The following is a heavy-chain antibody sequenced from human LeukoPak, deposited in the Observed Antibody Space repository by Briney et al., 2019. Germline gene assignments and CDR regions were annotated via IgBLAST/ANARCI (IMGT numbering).Heavy chain of an antibody. CDR3: ASDWSLAY. CDR1: GLTFHDYA. Sequence: PGGSLRLSCVASGLTFHDYAMHWVRQAPGKGLEWVSLISADGGSTFYADSVRGRFSISRDNAKNTLYLQMNSLRAEDTADYYCASDWSLAYWGQGALVTVSS. V-gene: IGHV3-43*02. D-gene: IGHD3-9*01. CDR2: ISADGGST. J-gene: IGHJ4*02.